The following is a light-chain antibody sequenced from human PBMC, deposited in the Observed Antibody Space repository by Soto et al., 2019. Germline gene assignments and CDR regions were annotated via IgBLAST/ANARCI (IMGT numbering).Light chain of an antibody. Sequence: SYELTQPPSVSVAPGQTARITCGGNNVGSKSVHWYQQKPGQPGRAPVLVVYDDSDRPSGIPERFSGSNSGNTATLTISRVEAGDEADYYCQVWDSGTDHYVFGTGTKVTVL. J-gene: IGLJ1*01. CDR3: QVWDSGTDHYV. CDR2: DDS. CDR1: NVGSKS. V-gene: IGLV3-21*02.